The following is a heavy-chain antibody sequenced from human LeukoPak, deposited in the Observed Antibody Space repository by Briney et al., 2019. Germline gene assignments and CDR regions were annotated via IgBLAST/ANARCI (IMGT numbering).Heavy chain of an antibody. Sequence: PGGSLRLSCAASGFTFSSYWMSWVRQAPGKGLEWGANIKQDGSEKYYVDSVKGRFTISRDNAKNSLYLQMNSLRAEDTAVYYCARVNYDILTGYSLSYYYYMDVWGKGTTVTVSS. V-gene: IGHV3-7*04. CDR3: ARVNYDILTGYSLSYYYYMDV. CDR2: IKQDGSEK. CDR1: GFTFSSYW. D-gene: IGHD3-9*01. J-gene: IGHJ6*03.